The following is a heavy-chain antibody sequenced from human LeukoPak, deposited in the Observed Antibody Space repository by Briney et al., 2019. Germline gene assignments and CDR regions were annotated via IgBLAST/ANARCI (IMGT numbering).Heavy chain of an antibody. CDR3: ARSLGSYQYYFDY. CDR1: GYSFTSYA. Sequence: SVKVSCKASGYSFTSYAISWVRQAPGQGLEWMGGIIPIFGTANYAQKFQGRVTITADESTSTAYMELSSLRSEDTAVYYCARSLGSYQYYFDYWGQGTLVTVSS. J-gene: IGHJ4*02. CDR2: IIPIFGTA. V-gene: IGHV1-69*13. D-gene: IGHD1-26*01.